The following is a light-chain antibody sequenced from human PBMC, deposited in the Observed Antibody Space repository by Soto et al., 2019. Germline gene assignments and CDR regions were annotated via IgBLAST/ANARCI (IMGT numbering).Light chain of an antibody. V-gene: IGKV1-39*01. CDR2: TAS. J-gene: IGKJ1*01. Sequence: DIRMTQSPSSLSASVGDTVTITCRASQSISSHLNWYQQKPGKAPNLLMYTASNLQSGLPSRFSGSGSGTDFTLTISSLQPEDFATYYCQQTFSTSWTFGPGTKVDIK. CDR3: QQTFSTSWT. CDR1: QSISSH.